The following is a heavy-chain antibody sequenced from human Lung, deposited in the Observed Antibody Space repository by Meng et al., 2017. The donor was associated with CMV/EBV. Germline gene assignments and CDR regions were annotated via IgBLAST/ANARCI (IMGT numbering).Heavy chain of an antibody. J-gene: IGHJ6*02. V-gene: IGHV4-39*01. Sequence: SXTVSGGSISSSSYYWGWIRQPPGKGLEWIGSIYYSGSTYYNPSLKSRVTISVDTSKNQFSLKLSSVTAADTAVYYCARQSRRFHYYYGMDVWGQGTXVTVSS. CDR2: IYYSGST. CDR3: ARQSRRFHYYYGMDV. CDR1: GGSISSSSYY. D-gene: IGHD2-21*01.